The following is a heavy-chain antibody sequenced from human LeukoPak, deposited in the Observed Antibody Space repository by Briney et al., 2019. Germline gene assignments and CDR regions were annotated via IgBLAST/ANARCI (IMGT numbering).Heavy chain of an antibody. V-gene: IGHV4-4*07. CDR3: ARGRYYYGSGRPMGIDY. Sequence: SETLSLTCTVSGGSISSYYWSWIRQPAGKGLEWIGRIYTSGSTNYNPSLKSRVTMSVDTSKNQFSLKLSSVTAADTAVYYCARGRYYYGSGRPMGIDYWGQGTLVTVSS. J-gene: IGHJ4*02. CDR2: IYTSGST. CDR1: GGSISSYY. D-gene: IGHD3-10*01.